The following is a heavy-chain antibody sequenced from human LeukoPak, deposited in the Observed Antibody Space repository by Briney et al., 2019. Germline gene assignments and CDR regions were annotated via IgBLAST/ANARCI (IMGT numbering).Heavy chain of an antibody. Sequence: PGGSLRLSCAASGFTFSSYAMSWVRQAPGKGLEWVSAISGSGGSTYYADSVKGRFTISRDNSKNTLYLQMNSLRAEDMAVYYCAKDPEGGLRFLEWLPYFDYWGQGTLVTVSS. CDR2: ISGSGGST. V-gene: IGHV3-23*01. CDR3: AKDPEGGLRFLEWLPYFDY. D-gene: IGHD3-3*01. CDR1: GFTFSSYA. J-gene: IGHJ4*02.